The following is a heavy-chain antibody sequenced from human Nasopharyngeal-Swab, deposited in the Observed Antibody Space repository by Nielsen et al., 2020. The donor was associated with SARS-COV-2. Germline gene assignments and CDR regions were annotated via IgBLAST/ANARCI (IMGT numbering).Heavy chain of an antibody. Sequence: GGSLRLSCAASGVTFDDYAMHWVLRAPGKGLEWDSGISWNSGSIGYADSVKGRFTISRDNAKNSLYLQMNSLRAEDTALYYCATLPFIAAAVTDYYYGMDVWGQGTTVTVSS. V-gene: IGHV3-9*01. CDR1: GVTFDDYA. J-gene: IGHJ6*02. D-gene: IGHD6-13*01. CDR3: ATLPFIAAAVTDYYYGMDV. CDR2: ISWNSGSI.